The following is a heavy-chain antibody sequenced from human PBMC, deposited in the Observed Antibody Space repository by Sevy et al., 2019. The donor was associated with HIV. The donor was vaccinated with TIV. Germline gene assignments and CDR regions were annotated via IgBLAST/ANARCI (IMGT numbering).Heavy chain of an antibody. D-gene: IGHD2-15*01. Sequence: GGSLRLSCAASGFTFSDYYMSWIRQAPGKGLEWVSYISSSGSTIYCADSVKGRFTISRDNAKNSLYLQMNSLRAEDTAVYYCARDHRYCSGGSCYEWGQGTLVTVSS. CDR2: ISSSGSTI. V-gene: IGHV3-11*01. CDR3: ARDHRYCSGGSCYE. J-gene: IGHJ4*02. CDR1: GFTFSDYY.